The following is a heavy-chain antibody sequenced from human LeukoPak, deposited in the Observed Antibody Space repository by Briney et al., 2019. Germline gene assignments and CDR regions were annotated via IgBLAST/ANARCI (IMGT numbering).Heavy chain of an antibody. CDR2: VNSDGGST. CDR1: GFTFSSYW. V-gene: IGHV3-74*01. CDR3: AELGITMIGGV. Sequence: GGSLRLSCAASGFTFSSYWMHWVRQAPGKGLVWVSRVNSDGGSTTYGDSVKGRFTISRDNAKNSLYLQMNSLRAEDTAVYYCAELGITMIGGVWGKGTTVTISS. D-gene: IGHD3-10*02. J-gene: IGHJ6*04.